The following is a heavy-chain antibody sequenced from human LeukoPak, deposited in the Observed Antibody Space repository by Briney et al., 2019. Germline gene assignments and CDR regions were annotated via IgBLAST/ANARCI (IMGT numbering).Heavy chain of an antibody. CDR2: FYTSGNT. Sequence: SETLSLTCSVSGTSITPYSWSWIRQPPGRGLEWIGYFYTSGNTHQNPSLKSRVTMSIDASKNQFSLRLSSMTAADTAVYYCARVALSYGGAFDIWGQGTMVTVSS. D-gene: IGHD3-16*02. V-gene: IGHV4-4*09. CDR3: ARVALSYGGAFDI. J-gene: IGHJ3*02. CDR1: GTSITPYS.